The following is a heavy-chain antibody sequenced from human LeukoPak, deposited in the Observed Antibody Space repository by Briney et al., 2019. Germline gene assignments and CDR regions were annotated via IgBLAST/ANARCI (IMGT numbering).Heavy chain of an antibody. CDR1: GYSISSGYY. Sequence: PSETLSLTCAVSGYSISSGYYWGWIRQPPGKGLEWIGSIYHSGSTYYNPSLKSRVTISVDTSKNQFSLKLSSVTAADTAVYYCARGGLPDYWGQGTLVTVSS. CDR2: IYHSGST. J-gene: IGHJ4*02. CDR3: ARGGLPDY. D-gene: IGHD1-26*01. V-gene: IGHV4-38-2*01.